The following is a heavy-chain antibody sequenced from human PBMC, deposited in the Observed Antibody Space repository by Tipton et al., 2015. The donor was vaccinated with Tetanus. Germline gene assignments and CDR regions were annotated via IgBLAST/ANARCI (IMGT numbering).Heavy chain of an antibody. J-gene: IGHJ2*01. Sequence: LRLSCTVSGGSISSGDSYWNWIRQTPGKGLEWIGNIYYSGIISYNPSLKGRVSISVESSTQFSLDVTSVTAADTAVYFCARERGGNSVGYFDLWGRGTLVTVSS. V-gene: IGHV4-30-4*01. CDR2: IYYSGII. CDR1: GGSISSGDSY. D-gene: IGHD4-23*01. CDR3: ARERGGNSVGYFDL.